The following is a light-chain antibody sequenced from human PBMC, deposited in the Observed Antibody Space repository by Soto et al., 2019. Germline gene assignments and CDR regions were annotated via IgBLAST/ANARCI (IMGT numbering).Light chain of an antibody. CDR1: SGHSHYG. Sequence: QPVLTQSPSASASLGASVKLTCTLSSGHSHYGIAWHQQQPDKGPRYLMKVNSDGSHNKGDGIPDRFSGSSSGAERYLTISSLQSEDEADYYCQTWGSGTWVFGGGTKSPS. CDR3: QTWGSGTWV. J-gene: IGLJ3*02. CDR2: VNSDGSH. V-gene: IGLV4-69*01.